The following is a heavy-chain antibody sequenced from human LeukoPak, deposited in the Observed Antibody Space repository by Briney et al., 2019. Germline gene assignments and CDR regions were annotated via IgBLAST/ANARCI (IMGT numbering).Heavy chain of an antibody. CDR2: IRYDGSNK. D-gene: IGHD3-10*01. CDR3: AKDRGVWFGESGPNYFDY. V-gene: IGHV3-30*02. Sequence: GGSLRLSCAASGFTFSSYGMHWVRQAPGKGLEWVAFIRYDGSNKYYADSVKGRFTISRDNSKNTLYLQMNSLRAEDTAVYYCAKDRGVWFGESGPNYFDYWGQGTLVTVSS. J-gene: IGHJ4*02. CDR1: GFTFSSYG.